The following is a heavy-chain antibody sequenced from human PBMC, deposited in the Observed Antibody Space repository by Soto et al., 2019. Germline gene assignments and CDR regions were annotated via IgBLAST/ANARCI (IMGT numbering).Heavy chain of an antibody. D-gene: IGHD3-16*01. Sequence: QLQLQESGPGLVKPSETLSLTCTVSGGSISSSSYYWGWIRQPPGKGLEWIGSIYYSGSTYYNPSLKSRVTISVDTSKNQFSLKLSSVTAADTAVYYCARSHIWGSYSPPEDWGQGTLVTVSS. J-gene: IGHJ4*02. CDR3: ARSHIWGSYSPPED. V-gene: IGHV4-39*01. CDR2: IYYSGST. CDR1: GGSISSSSYY.